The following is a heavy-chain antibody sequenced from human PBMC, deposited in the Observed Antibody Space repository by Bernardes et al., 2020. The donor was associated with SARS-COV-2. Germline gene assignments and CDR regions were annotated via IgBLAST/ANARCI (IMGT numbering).Heavy chain of an antibody. CDR1: GFSLSTTGVG. CDR3: AHRRSGWGSAFDF. V-gene: IGHV2-5*02. J-gene: IGHJ3*01. Sequence: SGPTLLKPTQTLTLTCTFSGFSLSTTGVGVGWIRQPPGKALEWLALIYWDDDTKYSPSLKTMLTITKENSKNQVVLRMTNMDHVDRGTYYCAHRRSGWGSAFDFWGQGTVVTVSS. CDR2: IYWDDDT. D-gene: IGHD6-19*01.